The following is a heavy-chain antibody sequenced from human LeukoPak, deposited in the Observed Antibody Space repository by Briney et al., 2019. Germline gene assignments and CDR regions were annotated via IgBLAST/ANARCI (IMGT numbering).Heavy chain of an antibody. D-gene: IGHD3-10*01. V-gene: IGHV3-21*01. CDR1: GFTFSTYG. J-gene: IGHJ4*02. Sequence: GGSLRLSCAASGFTFSTYGMNWVRQAPGKGLEWVSSVSGATGNSYYVGSVKGRFTISRDNAKNSLYLQMNSLRAEDTAVYYCARDSEPNRGNRITMVYWGQGTLVTVSS. CDR2: VSGATGNS. CDR3: ARDSEPNRGNRITMVY.